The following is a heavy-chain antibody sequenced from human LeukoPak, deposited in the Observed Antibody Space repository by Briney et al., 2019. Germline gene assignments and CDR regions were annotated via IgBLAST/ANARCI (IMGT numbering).Heavy chain of an antibody. J-gene: IGHJ5*02. Sequence: VGSLRLSCAASGFTISNNYMNWVRQAPGKGPEWVSVIYDGGITYYADSVKGRFTISRDDSKNTLHLQMNSLRVDDTAVYYCARDRDYSGSGSPVSWGQGALVTVSS. D-gene: IGHD3-10*01. V-gene: IGHV3-66*01. CDR1: GFTISNNY. CDR3: ARDRDYSGSGSPVS. CDR2: IYDGGIT.